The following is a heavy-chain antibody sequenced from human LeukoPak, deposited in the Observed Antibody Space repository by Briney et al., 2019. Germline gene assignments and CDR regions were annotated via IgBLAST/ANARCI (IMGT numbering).Heavy chain of an antibody. Sequence: SGGSLRLSCSASGFPLNSYTMHWVRQAPGKGLEWVAVILYDGSKETYADSVKSRFTVSRDNSKNTVDLQMNSLRPEDTAVYYCARDPDQYYYYMDVWGKGSLVTVSS. CDR1: GFPLNSYT. CDR2: ILYDGSKE. J-gene: IGHJ6*03. V-gene: IGHV3-30*04. CDR3: ARDPDQYYYYMDV.